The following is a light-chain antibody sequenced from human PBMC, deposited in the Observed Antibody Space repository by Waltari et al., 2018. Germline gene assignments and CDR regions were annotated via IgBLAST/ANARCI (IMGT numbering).Light chain of an antibody. CDR2: GAS. Sequence: DIQMTQSLSYVSTSVGARVTLTCRASLDVSTSVAWYQQKPGKAPKLLISGASSLHSGVPSRFSGSGSGTNFTLTITSLQPEDYATYYCQQANNYPLTFGGGTKVDIK. CDR1: LDVSTS. J-gene: IGKJ4*01. CDR3: QQANNYPLT. V-gene: IGKV1-12*01.